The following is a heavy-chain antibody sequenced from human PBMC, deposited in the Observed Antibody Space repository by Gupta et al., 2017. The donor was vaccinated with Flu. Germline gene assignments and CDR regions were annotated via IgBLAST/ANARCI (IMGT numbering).Heavy chain of an antibody. CDR1: GYSFTNYW. CDR2: IYPGDSDT. CDR3: GRSHSLRTDTLDY. V-gene: IGHV5-51*03. J-gene: IGHJ4*02. Sequence: EVQLVQSGAEVKKPGESLKISCKGSGYSFTNYWIGWVRQMPGKGLEWMGVIYPGDSDTRYSPSFQGQVTISADKSISTAYLQWSSLKASDTAIYYCGRSHSLRTDTLDYWGQGTLVTVSS. D-gene: IGHD5-18*01.